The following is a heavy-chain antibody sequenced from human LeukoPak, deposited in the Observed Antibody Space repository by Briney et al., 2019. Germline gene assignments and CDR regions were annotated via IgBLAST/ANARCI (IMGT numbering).Heavy chain of an antibody. D-gene: IGHD3-22*01. J-gene: IGHJ4*02. CDR3: ARSNYHDNPGSLDY. CDR2: ISAYSGNT. CDR1: GYTFTSYG. V-gene: IGHV1-18*01. Sequence: ASVKVSCKASGYTFTSYGISWVRQAPGQGLEWMGRISAYSGNTNYAQKLQGRVTMTTDTSTSTAYMELRSLRSDDTAVYYCARSNYHDNPGSLDYWGQGTLVTVSS.